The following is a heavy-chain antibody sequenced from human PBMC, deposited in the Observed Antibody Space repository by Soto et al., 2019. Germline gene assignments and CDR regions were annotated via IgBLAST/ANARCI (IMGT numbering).Heavy chain of an antibody. J-gene: IGHJ4*02. V-gene: IGHV4-39*01. D-gene: IGHD2-15*01. CDR1: GGSISSSSYY. Sequence: QLQLQESGPGLVKPSETLSLTCTVSGGSISSSSYYWGWIRQPPGKGLEWIGSIYYSGSTYYNPSLTRRVTISVDPSKHQFSLKLSSVTAADTAVYYCARSDCSGGSCPFDYWGQGTLVTVSS. CDR3: ARSDCSGGSCPFDY. CDR2: IYYSGST.